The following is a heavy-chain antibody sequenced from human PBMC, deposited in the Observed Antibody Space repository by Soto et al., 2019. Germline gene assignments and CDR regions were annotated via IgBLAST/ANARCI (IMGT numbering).Heavy chain of an antibody. Sequence: QVQLQQWGAGLLKPSETLSLTCAVYGGSFSGYYWSWIRQPPGKGLEWIGEINHSGSTNYNPSLKSRVTISVDTSKTQFSLKLSSVTAADTAVYYCARGRRSDERWLTTRAFDIWGQGTMVTVSS. CDR1: GGSFSGYY. V-gene: IGHV4-34*01. D-gene: IGHD6-19*01. CDR2: INHSGST. CDR3: ARGRRSDERWLTTRAFDI. J-gene: IGHJ3*02.